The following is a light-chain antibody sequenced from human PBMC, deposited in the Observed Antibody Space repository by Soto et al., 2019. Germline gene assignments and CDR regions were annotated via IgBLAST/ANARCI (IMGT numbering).Light chain of an antibody. Sequence: QSVLTQPPSASGTPGQRVTISCSGRSSNIGRNTVNWYQQLPGTAPKLLIYGNNQRPSGVPDRFSGSKSGTSASLAISGLQSEYEADYYCAAWDDSLNEYVFGTGTKVTVL. V-gene: IGLV1-44*01. CDR1: SSNIGRNT. CDR3: AAWDDSLNEYV. CDR2: GNN. J-gene: IGLJ1*01.